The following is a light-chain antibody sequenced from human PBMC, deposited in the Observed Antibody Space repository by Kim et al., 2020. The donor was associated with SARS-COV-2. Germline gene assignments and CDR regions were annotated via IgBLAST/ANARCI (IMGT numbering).Light chain of an antibody. J-gene: IGKJ2*01. Sequence: EIVLTQSPGTLSLSPGERATLSCRASQSISSEFLAWYQQISGQPPRLLMFGASNRAAGIPDRFSGGGSGTDFTLTITRLEPADSAVYYCQQYTTSPPAYTFGQGTKLVI. CDR2: GAS. V-gene: IGKV3-20*01. CDR1: QSISSEF. CDR3: QQYTTSPPAYT.